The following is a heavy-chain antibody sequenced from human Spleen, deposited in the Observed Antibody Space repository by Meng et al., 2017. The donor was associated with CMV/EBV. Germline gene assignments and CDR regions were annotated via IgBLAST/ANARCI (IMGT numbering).Heavy chain of an antibody. J-gene: IGHJ4*02. V-gene: IGHV3-30*03. D-gene: IGHD3-22*01. CDR3: ARVYYDSTNYYFSFGY. CDR1: GFTFDDYG. CDR2: ISYDGDKK. Sequence: GESLKISCVASGFTFDDYGMNWVRQAPGKGLEWVAVISYDGDKKFYTDSVKGRFTISRDNSKNTLILQMNSLRTEDTAVYYCARVYYDSTNYYFSFGYWGQGTLVTVSS.